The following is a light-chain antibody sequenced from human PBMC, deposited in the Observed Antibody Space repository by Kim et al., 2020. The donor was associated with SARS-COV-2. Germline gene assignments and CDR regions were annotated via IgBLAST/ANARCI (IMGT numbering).Light chain of an antibody. J-gene: IGLJ1*01. CDR2: DDS. V-gene: IGLV2-14*03. Sequence: GPTVTISCHGPSRDVGYYNSVSCYQQHTGKAPQLIIYDDSERTSGVSNRFSGSQSGNTASLTISGLQAEDECDYYCSSHTTSSTYVFGSGTKVTVL. CDR1: SRDVGYYNS. CDR3: SSHTTSSTYV.